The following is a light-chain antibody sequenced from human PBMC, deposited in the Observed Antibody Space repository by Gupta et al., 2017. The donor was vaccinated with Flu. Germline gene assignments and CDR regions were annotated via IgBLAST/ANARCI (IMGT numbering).Light chain of an antibody. J-gene: IGLJ2*01. Sequence: SITISCTGTSSDIGSYNFVSWYQQHQGQAPKLLSYGVTNRPSGVSNRFSASKSGETASLTISGLQAEDEADYYCSSFISSGTRVFGGGTKLTVL. CDR1: SSDIGSYNF. V-gene: IGLV2-14*01. CDR3: SSFISSGTRV. CDR2: GVT.